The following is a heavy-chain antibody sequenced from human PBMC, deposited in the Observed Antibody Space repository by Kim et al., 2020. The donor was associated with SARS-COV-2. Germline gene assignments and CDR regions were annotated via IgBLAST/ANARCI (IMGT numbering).Heavy chain of an antibody. Sequence: GGSLRLSCAASGFTFSTYGMHWVRQVPGKGLEWVAVIWYDGSNTYYADFVKGRFTISRDISKNTLYLQMNSLRAEDTAVYYCARTTYGAYHYYYGMDVWGQGPTVTVS. V-gene: IGHV3-33*01. D-gene: IGHD4-17*01. CDR2: IWYDGSNT. CDR1: GFTFSTYG. J-gene: IGHJ6*02. CDR3: ARTTYGAYHYYYGMDV.